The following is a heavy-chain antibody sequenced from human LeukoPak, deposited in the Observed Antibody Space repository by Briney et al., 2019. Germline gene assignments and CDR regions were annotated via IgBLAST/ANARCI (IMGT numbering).Heavy chain of an antibody. J-gene: IGHJ4*02. CDR3: ARAPTTVDDY. CDR1: GYTFTSYG. V-gene: IGHV1-2*02. D-gene: IGHD4-23*01. CDR2: INPNSGGT. Sequence: ASVKVSCKASGYTFTSYGISWVRQAPGQGLEWMGWINPNSGGTNYAQKFQGRVTMTRDTSISTAYMELSRLRSDDTAVYYCARAPTTVDDYWGQGTLVTVSS.